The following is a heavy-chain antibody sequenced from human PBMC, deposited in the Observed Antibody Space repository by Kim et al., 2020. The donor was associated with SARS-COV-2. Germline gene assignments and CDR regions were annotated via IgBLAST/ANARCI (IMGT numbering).Heavy chain of an antibody. D-gene: IGHD4-4*01. V-gene: IGHV3-48*03. CDR3: ARGPNYSPFDY. J-gene: IGHJ4*02. CDR2: R. Sequence: RYCADAVRRRFTISRDNDKNSLFLQMNSLRAEDTAVYYCARGPNYSPFDYWGQGTLVTVSS.